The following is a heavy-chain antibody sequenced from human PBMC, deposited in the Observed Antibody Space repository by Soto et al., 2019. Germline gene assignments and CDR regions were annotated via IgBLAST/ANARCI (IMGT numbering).Heavy chain of an antibody. CDR1: GYTFTSYY. J-gene: IGHJ6*02. Sequence: ASVKVSCKASGYTFTSYYMHWVRQAPGQGLEWMGIINPSGGSTSYAQKFQGRVTMTRDTSTSTVYMELSSLRSEDTAVYYCAREIVAGLNYYYYGMDVWGQGTKVTV. CDR3: AREIVAGLNYYYYGMDV. V-gene: IGHV1-46*01. CDR2: INPSGGST. D-gene: IGHD6-19*01.